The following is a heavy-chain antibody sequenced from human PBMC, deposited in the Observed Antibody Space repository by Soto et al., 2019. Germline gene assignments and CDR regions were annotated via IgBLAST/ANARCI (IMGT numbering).Heavy chain of an antibody. Sequence: QVQLVQSGAEVKKPGSSVKVSCKASGGTFGSYAISWVRQAPGQGLEWMGGIIPTFGTANYAQKFQGRVTITADESTSTAYMELSSLRSEDTAVYYCARDRGEWLSWQGYFDYWGQGTLVTVSS. CDR1: GGTFGSYA. D-gene: IGHD5-12*01. CDR3: ARDRGEWLSWQGYFDY. CDR2: IIPTFGTA. V-gene: IGHV1-69*12. J-gene: IGHJ4*02.